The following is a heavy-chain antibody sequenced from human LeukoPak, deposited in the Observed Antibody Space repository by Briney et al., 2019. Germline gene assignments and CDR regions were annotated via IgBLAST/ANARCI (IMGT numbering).Heavy chain of an antibody. Sequence: GASVEVSCKAPGATFSSYAISWVRQAPGQGLEWMGRIIPIFGTANYAQKFQGRVTIATDESTSTAYMELSSLRSEDTAVYYCARDSSGYAFDIWGQGTMVTVSS. J-gene: IGHJ3*02. V-gene: IGHV1-69*05. CDR1: GATFSSYA. CDR3: ARDSSGYAFDI. CDR2: IIPIFGTA. D-gene: IGHD3-22*01.